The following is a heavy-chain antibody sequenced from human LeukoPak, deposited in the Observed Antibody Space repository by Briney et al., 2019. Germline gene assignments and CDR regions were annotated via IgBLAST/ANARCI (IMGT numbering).Heavy chain of an antibody. V-gene: IGHV3-21*01. CDR2: ISISSNYI. J-gene: IGHJ4*02. CDR3: ARGYYDLDY. D-gene: IGHD1-26*01. CDR1: GFTFSRYS. Sequence: GGSLRLSCAASGFTFSRYSMNWVRQAPGKGLEWVSSISISSNYIYYPDSLKGRFTISRDNAKNSQYLQMNSLRAEDTAVYYCARGYYDLDYWGQGTLVTVSS.